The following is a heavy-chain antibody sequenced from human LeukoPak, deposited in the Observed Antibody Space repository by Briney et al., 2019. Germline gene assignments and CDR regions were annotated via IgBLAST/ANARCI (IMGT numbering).Heavy chain of an antibody. CDR2: INSDGSST. CDR3: ANSPAPYGDYTTDAFDI. V-gene: IGHV3-74*01. J-gene: IGHJ3*02. Sequence: GGSLRLSCAASGFTFSSYWMHWVRQAPGKGMVWVSRINSDGSSTSYADSVKGRFTISRDNSKNTLYLQMNSLRAEDTAVYYCANSPAPYGDYTTDAFDIWGQGTMVTVSS. D-gene: IGHD4-17*01. CDR1: GFTFSSYW.